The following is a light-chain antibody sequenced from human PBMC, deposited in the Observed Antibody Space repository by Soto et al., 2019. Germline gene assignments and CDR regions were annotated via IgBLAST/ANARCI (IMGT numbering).Light chain of an antibody. CDR3: AAWDDSRSGPV. CDR2: STN. Sequence: QSVLTQPPSASGTPGQRVTISCSGSRSNIGTNYVYWYQHLPGKAPKLLIYSTNRRPSGVPARFTGSKYGTSASLAISGLRSEDEADYYCAAWDDSRSGPVFGGGTKLTVL. V-gene: IGLV1-47*02. J-gene: IGLJ2*01. CDR1: RSNIGTNY.